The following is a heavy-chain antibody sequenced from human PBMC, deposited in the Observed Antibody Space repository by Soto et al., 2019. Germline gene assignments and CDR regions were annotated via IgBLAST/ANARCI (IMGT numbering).Heavy chain of an antibody. CDR1: GYSFTDYH. D-gene: IGHD2-8*01. V-gene: IGHV1-2*04. J-gene: IGHJ6*02. CDR2: INPKSGGT. Sequence: ASLKGSCKASGYSFTDYHIHWVRQAPGQGLEWLGRINPKSGGTSTAQKFQGWVTMTTDTSISTASMELTRLTSDDTAIYYCARGDSTDCSNGVCSFFYNHDMDVWGQGTTVTVSS. CDR3: ARGDSTDCSNGVCSFFYNHDMDV.